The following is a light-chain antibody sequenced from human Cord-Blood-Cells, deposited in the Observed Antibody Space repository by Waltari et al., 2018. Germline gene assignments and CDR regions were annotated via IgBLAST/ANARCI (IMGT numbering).Light chain of an antibody. CDR2: RNN. CDR3: AACDDSLCGVV. J-gene: IGLJ2*01. V-gene: IGLV1-47*01. Sequence: QSVLTQPPSASGTPGQRVTISCSGSSSNIGSNYVYWYQQLPGTAPKLLSYRNNQRPSGFPDRSSGSKAGSSASLAISELRSEDEAGYYCAACDDSLCGVVFGGAAMLTVL. CDR1: SSNIGSNY.